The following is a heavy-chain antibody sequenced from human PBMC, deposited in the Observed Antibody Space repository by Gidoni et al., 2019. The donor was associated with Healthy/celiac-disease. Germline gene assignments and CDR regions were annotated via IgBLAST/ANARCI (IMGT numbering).Heavy chain of an antibody. J-gene: IGHJ5*02. Sequence: QVQLQESGPGLVKPSGTLSLTCAVSGDSISSSNWWSWVRPPPGKGLEWIGEIYHSGSTNCNPSLKSRVTISVDKSKNQFSLKLSSVTAADTAVYYCAREPGGSYSRWFDPWGQGTLVTVSS. CDR3: AREPGGSYSRWFDP. CDR1: GDSISSSNW. D-gene: IGHD1-26*01. CDR2: IYHSGST. V-gene: IGHV4-4*02.